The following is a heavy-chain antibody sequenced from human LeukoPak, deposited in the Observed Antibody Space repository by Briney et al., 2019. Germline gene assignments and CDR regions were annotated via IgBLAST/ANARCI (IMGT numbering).Heavy chain of an antibody. CDR1: GFTFSNYR. Sequence: PGGTLRLSCAASGFTFSNYRMHCVPQAPGKGLECVAVIWYEGSDKYHADSVKGRFTIPRDNSKNTLYLQMNSLRVEDPAVYYCARPVVLGAYLRGAYYFDSWGQGTLVTVSS. V-gene: IGHV3-33*01. CDR3: ARPVVLGAYLRGAYYFDS. CDR2: IWYEGSDK. D-gene: IGHD3-16*01. J-gene: IGHJ4*02.